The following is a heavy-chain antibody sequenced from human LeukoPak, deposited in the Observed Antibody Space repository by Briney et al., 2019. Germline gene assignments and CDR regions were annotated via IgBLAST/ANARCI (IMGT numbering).Heavy chain of an antibody. V-gene: IGHV3-9*01. D-gene: IGHD4-23*01. J-gene: IGHJ3*01. Sequence: PGRSLRLSCAASGFRFYDYSMHWVRHAPGKGLEWVSGISWKSGSIGYADSVKGRFTISRDNAKSSLYLQMNSLRPEDTALYYCAKDRTTVAIGAFDVWGQGTMVSVSS. CDR3: AKDRTTVAIGAFDV. CDR1: GFRFYDYS. CDR2: ISWKSGSI.